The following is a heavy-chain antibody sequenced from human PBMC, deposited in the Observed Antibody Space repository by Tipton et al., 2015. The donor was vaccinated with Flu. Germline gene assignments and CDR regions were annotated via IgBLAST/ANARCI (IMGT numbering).Heavy chain of an antibody. CDR1: GGSMRSYY. CDR3: AQDQTYYYGSSDAFDI. V-gene: IGHV4-59*01. D-gene: IGHD3-10*01. CDR2: IYYNGST. Sequence: TLSLTCSVSGGSMRSYYWSWIRQPPGKGLEWIGTIYYNGSTDYNPSLSSRLTISVDMSKNQFSLKLTSVTAADTAVYYCAQDQTYYYGSSDAFDIWGQGTIVSVSS. J-gene: IGHJ3*02.